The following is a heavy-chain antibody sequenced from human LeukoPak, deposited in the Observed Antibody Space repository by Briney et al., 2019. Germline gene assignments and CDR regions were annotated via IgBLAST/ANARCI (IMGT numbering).Heavy chain of an antibody. Sequence: SETLTLTCAVYGGSFSGYYWSWIRQPPGKGLEWIGEINHSGSTNYNPSLKRRVTISVDTSKNQFSLKLSSVTAADTAVCYCVRGYRKMDVWGKGTTVTVSS. CDR1: GGSFSGYY. CDR2: INHSGST. V-gene: IGHV4-34*01. J-gene: IGHJ6*03. CDR3: VRGYRKMDV.